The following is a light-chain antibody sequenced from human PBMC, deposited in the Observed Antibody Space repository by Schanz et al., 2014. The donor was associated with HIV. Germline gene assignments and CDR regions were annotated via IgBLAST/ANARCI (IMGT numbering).Light chain of an antibody. Sequence: QSALTQPASVSGSPGQSISISCTGTSGDVGSYNYVSWYQQHPGKAPKLMIYDVSNRPSGVSSRFSGSKSGNTASLTISGLQAEDEADYYCCSHAGSNNLWVFGGGTKLTVL. CDR1: SGDVGSYNY. CDR3: CSHAGSNNLWV. V-gene: IGLV2-14*03. CDR2: DVS. J-gene: IGLJ3*02.